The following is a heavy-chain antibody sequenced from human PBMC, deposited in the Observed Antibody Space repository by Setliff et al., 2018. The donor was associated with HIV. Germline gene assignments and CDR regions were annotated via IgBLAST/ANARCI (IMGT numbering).Heavy chain of an antibody. D-gene: IGHD6-6*01. CDR3: VTGSSFDYYYINV. CDR2: IKTQTNIETV. V-gene: IGHV3-15*01. J-gene: IGHJ6*03. CDR1: AFSFSHAW. Sequence: PGGSLRLSCAASAFSFSHAWMSWVRQVPGKGLEWVGHIKTQTNIETVDYAAPVRGRFTISRDVSRNTLYLRMTHLKSDDTAVYYCVTGSSFDYYYINVWGKGTTVTVSS.